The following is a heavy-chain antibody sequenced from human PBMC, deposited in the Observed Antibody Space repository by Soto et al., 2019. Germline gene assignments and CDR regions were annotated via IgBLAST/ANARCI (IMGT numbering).Heavy chain of an antibody. J-gene: IGHJ6*02. CDR1: GYTFTSYY. CDR2: INPSGGST. D-gene: IGHD3-22*01. CDR3: AREVFGNYYDSSGLNNYYGMDV. V-gene: IGHV1-46*01. Sequence: ASVKVSCKASGYTFTSYYMHWVRQAPGQGLEWMGIINPSGGSTSYAQKFQGRVTMTRDTSTSTVYMELNSLRSEDTAVYYCAREVFGNYYDSSGLNNYYGMDVWGQGNTANVS.